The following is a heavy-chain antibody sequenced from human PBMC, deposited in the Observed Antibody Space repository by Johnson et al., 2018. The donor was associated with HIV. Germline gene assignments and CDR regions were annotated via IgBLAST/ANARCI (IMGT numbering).Heavy chain of an antibody. CDR2: ISGGGGST. V-gene: IGHV3-23*04. J-gene: IGHJ3*01. CDR3: AVGSAGSFDL. D-gene: IGHD3-10*01. CDR1: GFTFDDYG. Sequence: VQLVESGGGVVRPGGSLRLSCAASGFTFDDYGMSWVRQAPGKGLEWVSGISGGGGSTYYADSVKGRFTISRDNSKNTLYRQMNSLRAEDTAGSYCAVGSAGSFDLWGRGTMVTVSS.